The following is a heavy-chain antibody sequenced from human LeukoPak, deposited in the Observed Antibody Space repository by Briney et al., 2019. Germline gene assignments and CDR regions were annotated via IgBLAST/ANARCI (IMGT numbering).Heavy chain of an antibody. CDR3: AFGWSFTS. J-gene: IGHJ5*02. CDR1: GDSVSSNSAA. Sequence: SQTLSLTCAISGDSVSSNSAAWNWIRQSPSRGLEWLGRTYYRAEWYNDYAASVKGRIPINPDTSKNQFSLQLNSVAPEDTAVYYCAFGWSFTSWGQGTLVTVSS. V-gene: IGHV6-1*01. CDR2: TYYRAEWYN. D-gene: IGHD1-26*01.